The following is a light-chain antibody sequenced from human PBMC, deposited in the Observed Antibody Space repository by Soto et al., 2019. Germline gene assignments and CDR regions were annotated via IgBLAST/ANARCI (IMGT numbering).Light chain of an antibody. CDR3: SSYTTSSTVV. V-gene: IGLV2-14*01. CDR2: EVS. Sequence: QSVLTQPASVSGSPGQSITISCTGTNSDVGGYNSVSWYQQHPAKAPKLMIYEVSNRPSGVSNRFSGSKSGNTASLTISGLQAEDEADYYCSSYTTSSTVVFGGGTKLTVL. CDR1: NSDVGGYNS. J-gene: IGLJ2*01.